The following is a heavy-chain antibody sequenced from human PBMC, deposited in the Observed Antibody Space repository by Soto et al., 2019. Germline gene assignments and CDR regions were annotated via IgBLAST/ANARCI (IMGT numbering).Heavy chain of an antibody. J-gene: IGHJ4*02. V-gene: IGHV5-10-1*01. CDR3: ARQIYDSDTGPNFQYYFDS. CDR2: IDPSDSQT. CDR1: GYSFAGYW. Sequence: GESLKISCKGSGYSFAGYWITWVRQKPGKGLEWMGRIDPSDSQTYYSPSFRGHVTIAATKSITTVFLQWSSLRASDTAMYYCARQIYDSDTGPNFQYYFDSWGQGTPVTVSS. D-gene: IGHD3-22*01.